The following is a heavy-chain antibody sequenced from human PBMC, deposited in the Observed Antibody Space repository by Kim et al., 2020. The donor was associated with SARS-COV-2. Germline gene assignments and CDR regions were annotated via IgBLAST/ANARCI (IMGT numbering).Heavy chain of an antibody. CDR3: ARKNSGSSFSPFDP. V-gene: IGHV4-59*01. J-gene: IGHJ5*02. Sequence: SETLSLTCTVSGGSISTYYWSWIRQPPGKGLEWIGYIYYTGSINYNSSLKSRVTISVDTSRNQFSLKLSSVTAADTAVYYCARKNSGSSFSPFDPWGQGILVTVSS. CDR2: IYYTGSI. CDR1: GGSISTYY. D-gene: IGHD1-26*01.